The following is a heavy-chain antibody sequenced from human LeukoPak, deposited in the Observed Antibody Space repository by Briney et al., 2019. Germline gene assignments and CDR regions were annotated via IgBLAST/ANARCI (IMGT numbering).Heavy chain of an antibody. V-gene: IGHV3-33*01. D-gene: IGHD3-10*01. CDR3: ATSITMVRGVITESNWFDP. CDR1: GFTFSSYG. J-gene: IGHJ5*02. CDR2: IWYDGSNK. Sequence: PGGSLRLSCAASGFTFSSYGMHWVRQAPGKGLEWVAVIWYDGSNKYYADSVKGRFTISRDNSKNTLYLQMNSLRAEDTAVYYCATSITMVRGVITESNWFDPWDQGTLVTISS.